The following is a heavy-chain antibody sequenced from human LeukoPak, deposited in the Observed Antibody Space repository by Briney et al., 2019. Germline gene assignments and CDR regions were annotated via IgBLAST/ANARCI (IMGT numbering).Heavy chain of an antibody. CDR2: ISWNSGSI. CDR1: GFTFDDYA. CDR3: ARDRRGSDN. D-gene: IGHD3-10*01. J-gene: IGHJ4*02. V-gene: IGHV3-9*01. Sequence: PGRSLRLSCAASGFTFDDYAMHWVRQAPGRGLEWVSGISWNSGSIGYADSVKGRFTISRDNAKNSLYLQMNSLRAEDTAVYYCARDRRGSDNWGQGTLVTVSS.